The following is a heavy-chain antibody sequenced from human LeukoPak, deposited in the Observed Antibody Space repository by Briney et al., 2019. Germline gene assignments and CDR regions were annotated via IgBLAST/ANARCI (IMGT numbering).Heavy chain of an antibody. CDR3: ARGRIPSAFDI. Sequence: GASVKVSCKASGGTFSSYAISWVRQAPGQGLEWMGGIIPIFGTANYAQNFQGRVTITTDDSTSTAYMELSSLRSEDTAVYYCARGRIPSAFDIWGQGTMATVSS. CDR2: IIPIFGTA. V-gene: IGHV1-69*05. CDR1: GGTFSSYA. J-gene: IGHJ3*02.